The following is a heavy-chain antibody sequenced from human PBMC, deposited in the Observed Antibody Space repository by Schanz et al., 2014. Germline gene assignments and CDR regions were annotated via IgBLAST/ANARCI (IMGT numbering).Heavy chain of an antibody. CDR2: ISSSSIYT. D-gene: IGHD2-2*01. Sequence: QVQLVESGGTLVKPGGSLRLSCVVSGFTFSDYYMSWIRQAPGKGLEWVSYISSSSIYTNYADSVKGRFTLSRDNSKNTLYLQMNRLRAEDTAVYYCAKEKGDCSSTSCSYYFDYWGQGTLVSVSS. CDR3: AKEKGDCSSTSCSYYFDY. V-gene: IGHV3-11*06. CDR1: GFTFSDYY. J-gene: IGHJ4*02.